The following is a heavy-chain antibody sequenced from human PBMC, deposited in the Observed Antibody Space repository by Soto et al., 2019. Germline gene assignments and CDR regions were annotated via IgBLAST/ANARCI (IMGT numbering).Heavy chain of an antibody. J-gene: IGHJ4*02. CDR3: AMEEAGNRPFDY. V-gene: IGHV3-23*01. CDR1: GFSFSSYA. CDR2: ISASGGST. D-gene: IGHD6-19*01. Sequence: PGGSLRLSCAASGFSFSSYAMSWVRQAPGKGLEWVSAISASGGSTYYADSVKGRLTISRDNSKNTLSLQLNSLRAEDTAIYYCAMEEAGNRPFDYWGQGTLVTVSS.